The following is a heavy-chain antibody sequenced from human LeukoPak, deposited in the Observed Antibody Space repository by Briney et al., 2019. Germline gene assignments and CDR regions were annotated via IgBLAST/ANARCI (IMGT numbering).Heavy chain of an antibody. CDR2: ISSSSSYI. CDR3: ARHCSSTSCHGMDV. D-gene: IGHD2-2*01. Sequence: GGSLRLSCAASGFTFSSYSMNWVRQAPGKGLEWVSSISSSSSYIYYADSVKGRFTISRDNAKNSLYLQMNSLRAEDTAVYYCARHCSSTSCHGMDVWGQGTTVTVSS. V-gene: IGHV3-21*01. CDR1: GFTFSSYS. J-gene: IGHJ6*02.